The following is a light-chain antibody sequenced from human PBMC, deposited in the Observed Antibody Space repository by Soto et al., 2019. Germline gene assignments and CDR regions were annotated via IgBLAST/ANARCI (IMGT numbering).Light chain of an antibody. CDR3: AAWDDSLNGDV. Sequence: QSVLTQPPSASGTPGQRVTISCSGSSSNIGSNTVNWYQQLPGTAPKLLMYSNNQRPSGVPDRVSGSKSGTSASLAISGLQSEDEADYYCAAWDDSLNGDVFGTGTKLTVL. V-gene: IGLV1-44*01. CDR1: SSNIGSNT. J-gene: IGLJ1*01. CDR2: SNN.